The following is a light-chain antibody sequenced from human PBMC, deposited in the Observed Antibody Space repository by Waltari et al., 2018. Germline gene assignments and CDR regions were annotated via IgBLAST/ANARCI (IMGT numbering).Light chain of an antibody. Sequence: QTVVTQEPSLSVSPGGTVTLTCALSSGSLSTTSYATWYQQTPGHAPRTLVYKANARSSRVPDRFSGSILGNTAALTITGAQADDESDYYCALYMGSGIWVFGGGTRLTVL. J-gene: IGLJ3*02. CDR3: ALYMGSGIWV. CDR1: SGSLSTTSY. V-gene: IGLV8-61*01. CDR2: KAN.